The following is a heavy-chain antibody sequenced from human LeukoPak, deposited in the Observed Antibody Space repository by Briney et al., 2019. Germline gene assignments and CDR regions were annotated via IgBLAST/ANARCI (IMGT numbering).Heavy chain of an antibody. V-gene: IGHV3-74*01. CDR1: GFTFSSYW. D-gene: IGHD1-14*01. CDR2: INSDGSST. CDR3: ATGQGHGMDV. J-gene: IGHJ6*02. Sequence: GGSLRLSCEASGFTFSSYWMHWVRQVPGKGLVWVSRINSDGSSTSYADSVKGRFTISRGNGKNTLYLQMNSLRAEDTAVYYCATGQGHGMDVWGQGTTVTVSS.